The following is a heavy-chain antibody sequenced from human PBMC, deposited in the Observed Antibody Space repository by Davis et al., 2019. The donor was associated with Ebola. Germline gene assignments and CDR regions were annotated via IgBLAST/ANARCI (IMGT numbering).Heavy chain of an antibody. CDR2: ISGSGGST. CDR1: GFTFSSYA. Sequence: PGGSLRLSCAASGFTFSSYAMSWVRQAPGKGLEWVSAISGSGGSTYYADSVKGRFTISRDNSKNTLYLQMNSLRAEDTAVYYCAKQPTVVTRALLDYWGQGTLVTVSS. CDR3: AKQPTVVTRALLDY. J-gene: IGHJ4*02. D-gene: IGHD4-23*01. V-gene: IGHV3-23*01.